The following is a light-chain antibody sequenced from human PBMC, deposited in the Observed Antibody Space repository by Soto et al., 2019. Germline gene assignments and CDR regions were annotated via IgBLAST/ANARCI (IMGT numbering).Light chain of an antibody. J-gene: IGLJ2*01. CDR3: SSYTTSTSFIL. V-gene: IGLV2-14*02. CDR1: SSDVGSYYL. Sequence: QSALTQPASVSGSPGQSITISCTGTSSDVGSYYLVSWYQQHPDKAPKLMIYEDFKRPSGVSNRFSGSKSGNTASLTISGLQAEDEAYYYCSSYTTSTSFILFGGGTKLTVL. CDR2: EDF.